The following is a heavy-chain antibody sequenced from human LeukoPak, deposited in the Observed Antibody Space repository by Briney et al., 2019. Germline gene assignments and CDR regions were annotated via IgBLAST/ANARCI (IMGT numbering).Heavy chain of an antibody. CDR2: IGGSSSTI. Sequence: GGSWNPSCAASGFTFSGYRMNWVRQAPGKGLEWVSSIGGSSSTIYYADSVKGRCTISRDNARNSLYLQMNSLRDEDTAVYYCAATGYNDFWSGYSFDYWGQGTLVTVSS. D-gene: IGHD3-3*01. CDR1: GFTFSGYR. CDR3: AATGYNDFWSGYSFDY. V-gene: IGHV3-48*02. J-gene: IGHJ4*02.